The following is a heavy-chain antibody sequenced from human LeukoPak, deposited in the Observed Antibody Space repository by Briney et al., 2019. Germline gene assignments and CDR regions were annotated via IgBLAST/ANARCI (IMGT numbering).Heavy chain of an antibody. J-gene: IGHJ3*02. V-gene: IGHV3-30*02. CDR2: IRYDGSNK. CDR3: ANNITMIVVVTQAPQDAFDI. D-gene: IGHD3-22*01. Sequence: PGGSLRLSCAASGFTFSSYGMHWVRQAPGKGLEWVAFIRYDGSNKYYEDSVKGRFTISRDNSKNTLYLQMNSLRAEDTAAYYCANNITMIVVVTQAPQDAFDIWGQGTMVTVSS. CDR1: GFTFSSYG.